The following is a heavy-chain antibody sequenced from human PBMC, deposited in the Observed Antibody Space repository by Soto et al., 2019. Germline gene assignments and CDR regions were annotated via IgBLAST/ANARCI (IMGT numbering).Heavy chain of an antibody. V-gene: IGHV4-30-2*01. J-gene: IGHJ4*02. CDR2: ILHTGGT. CDR3: ARTTAVPNTLRSRYFFDY. D-gene: IGHD4-17*01. CDR1: GGSISGGGFS. Sequence: PSETLSLTCAVSGGSISGGGFSWSWIRQPPGKGLEWIGYILHTGGTQYNPSLKSRVSMSVDKSKNQFSLHLTSVTAADTAVYYCARTTAVPNTLRSRYFFDYWGQGTLVTVSS.